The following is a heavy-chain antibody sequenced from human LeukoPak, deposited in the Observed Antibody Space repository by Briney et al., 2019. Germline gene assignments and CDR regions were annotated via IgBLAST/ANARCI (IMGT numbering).Heavy chain of an antibody. J-gene: IGHJ4*01. D-gene: IGHD5-18*01. CDR3: GKTTVGYSSGQKPAWPVDY. CDR2: IFGSGGSP. CDR1: GFTFGSHA. V-gene: IGHV3-23*01. Sequence: QPGGSLRLSCEASGFTFGSHAMYWVRRAPGKGLEWVAGIFGSGGSPHYADPVKGRFTISRDNSRNTVYLQINSLRAEDTAVYYCGKTTVGYSSGQKPAWPVDYWGHVTLVTVSS.